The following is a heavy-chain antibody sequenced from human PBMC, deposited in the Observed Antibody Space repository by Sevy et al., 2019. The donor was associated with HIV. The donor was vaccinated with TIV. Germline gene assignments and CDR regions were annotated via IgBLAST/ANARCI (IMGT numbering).Heavy chain of an antibody. CDR2: IWYDGSNK. J-gene: IGHJ4*02. Sequence: GGSLRLSCAASGFSYSGYGMHWVRQAPGKGLEWVAVIWYDGSNKEYADSVKGRFTISRDNSKNTLYLQMNSLRAEETPVYYCARESIAVDGIGYYFEYWGQGTLVTVSS. CDR1: GFSYSGYG. V-gene: IGHV3-33*01. CDR3: ARESIAVDGIGYYFEY. D-gene: IGHD6-19*01.